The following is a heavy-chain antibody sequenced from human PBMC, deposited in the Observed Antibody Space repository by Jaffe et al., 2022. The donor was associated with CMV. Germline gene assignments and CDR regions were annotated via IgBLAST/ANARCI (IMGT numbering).Heavy chain of an antibody. CDR1: FPIHL. CDR2: IEAGNGDT. J-gene: IGHJ4*02. CDR3: AGEARGAGSAFDH. V-gene: IGHV1-3*01. D-gene: IGHD3-10*01. Sequence: QVQLVQSGAEVKKPGASVKVSCKASFPIHLMHWVRQAPGKRPEWMGRIEAGNGDTEYSQDFQGRVTITWDTSASTGYMELSSLTSEDTAVYFCAGEARGAGSAFDHWGQGTLVTVSS.